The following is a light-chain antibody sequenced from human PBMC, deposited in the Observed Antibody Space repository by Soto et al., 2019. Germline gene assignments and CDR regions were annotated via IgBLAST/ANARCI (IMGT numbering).Light chain of an antibody. CDR1: SSDVGGYNF. V-gene: IGLV2-14*01. CDR3: SSYTSISTYV. CDR2: DVT. J-gene: IGLJ1*01. Sequence: QSVLTPPASVSWSPGQSLTISFPGNSSDVGGYNFVSSYQQHPDKAPKLMIYDVTNRPSGVSNRFSGSKSGNTASLTISGLQAEDEADYYCSSYTSISTYVFGTGTKVTVL.